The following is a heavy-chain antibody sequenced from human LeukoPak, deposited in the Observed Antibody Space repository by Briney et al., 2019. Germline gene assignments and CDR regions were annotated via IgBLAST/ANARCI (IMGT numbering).Heavy chain of an antibody. V-gene: IGHV3-23*01. CDR3: AKTYYGSGSYAPNYFDY. Sequence: GGSQRLSCAASGFTFSSYGMSSVRQAPGKGLEWVSADSGSGGSTYYTDSVKGRFTISRDNSKNTLYLQMNSLRAEDMAVYYCAKTYYGSGSYAPNYFDYWGQGTLVTVSS. CDR2: DSGSGGST. D-gene: IGHD3-10*01. J-gene: IGHJ4*02. CDR1: GFTFSSYG.